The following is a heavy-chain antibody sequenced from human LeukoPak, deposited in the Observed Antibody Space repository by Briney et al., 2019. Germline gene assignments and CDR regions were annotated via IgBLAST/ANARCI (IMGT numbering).Heavy chain of an antibody. CDR2: ISYDGSNK. V-gene: IGHV3-30*03. CDR1: GFTFSSYG. CDR3: ATVGEQRGYSGYDYYYYYGMDV. Sequence: GGSLRLSCAASGFTFSSYGMHWVRQAPGKGLEWVAVISYDGSNKYYADSVKGRFTISRDNSKNTLYLQMNSLRAEDTAVYYCATVGEQRGYSGYDYYYYYGMDVWGQGTTVTASS. J-gene: IGHJ6*02. D-gene: IGHD5-12*01.